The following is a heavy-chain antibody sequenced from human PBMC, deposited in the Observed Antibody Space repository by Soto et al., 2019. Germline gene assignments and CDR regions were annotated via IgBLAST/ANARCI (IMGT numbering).Heavy chain of an antibody. D-gene: IGHD2-15*01. CDR3: ARGGSSGWLDP. CDR1: GFTFSTYD. J-gene: IGHJ5*02. CDR2: IGTAGDT. Sequence: EVQLVESGGGLVQPGWSLRLSCSASGFTFSTYDMHWVRQVTGKGLEWVSCIGTAGDTFYPDYVKGRFTISRENAKNPLYHQMHSLRAEDTAVYYCARGGSSGWLDPWGQGTLVTVSS. V-gene: IGHV3-13*01.